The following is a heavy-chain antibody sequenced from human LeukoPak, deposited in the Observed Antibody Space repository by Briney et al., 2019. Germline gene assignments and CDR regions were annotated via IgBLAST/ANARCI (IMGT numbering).Heavy chain of an antibody. CDR2: ISGPGGTT. Sequence: GGSLRLSCVVSGFTFSTHAMTWVRQAPGKGPEQVSDISGPGGTTYYAASGKGRFTISRENSKKTLFLQMNSLRAEDTAVYYCARDPGVIPVHYMDVWGKGTTVIVSS. CDR3: ARDPGVIPVHYMDV. D-gene: IGHD4-23*01. V-gene: IGHV3-23*01. J-gene: IGHJ6*03. CDR1: GFTFSTHA.